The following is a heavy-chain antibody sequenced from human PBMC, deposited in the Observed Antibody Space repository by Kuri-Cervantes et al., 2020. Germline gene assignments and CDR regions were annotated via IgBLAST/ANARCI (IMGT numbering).Heavy chain of an antibody. V-gene: IGHV1-69*13. Sequence: SVKVSCKASGGTFSSYAISWVRQAPGQGLEWMGGIIPIFGTANYAQKFQGRVTITADESTSTAYMELSSLTSEDTAVYYCARDHCSGGSCYHADPYWYFDLWGRGTLVTVSS. CDR3: ARDHCSGGSCYHADPYWYFDL. CDR1: GGTFSSYA. CDR2: IIPIFGTA. J-gene: IGHJ2*01. D-gene: IGHD2-15*01.